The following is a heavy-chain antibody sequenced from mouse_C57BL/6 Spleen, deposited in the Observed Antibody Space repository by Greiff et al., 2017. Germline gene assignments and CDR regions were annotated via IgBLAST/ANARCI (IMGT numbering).Heavy chain of an antibody. CDR3: TRRGKFRPSGY. CDR2: IDPETGGT. Sequence: QVQLQQSGAELVRPGASVTLSCKASGYTFTDYEMHWVKQTPVHGLEWIGAIDPETGGTAYNQKFKGKAILTADKSSSTAYMELRSLTSEDSAVXYCTRRGKFRPSGYWGQGTTLTVSS. D-gene: IGHD6-1*01. CDR1: GYTFTDYE. V-gene: IGHV1-15*01. J-gene: IGHJ2*01.